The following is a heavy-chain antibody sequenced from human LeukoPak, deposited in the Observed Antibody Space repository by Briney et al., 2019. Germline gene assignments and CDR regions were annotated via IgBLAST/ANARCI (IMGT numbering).Heavy chain of an antibody. CDR2: MNPNSGGT. D-gene: IGHD5-12*01. Sequence: ASVKVSCKASGYTFTDYSIHWVRQAPGVGLEWMGWMNPNSGGTNYAQKFQGRVTMTRDTSISTACMELSTLRSDDPAVYYCARGLLVSGYGLFDYWGQGTLVTVSS. CDR1: GYTFTDYS. J-gene: IGHJ4*02. CDR3: ARGLLVSGYGLFDY. V-gene: IGHV1-2*02.